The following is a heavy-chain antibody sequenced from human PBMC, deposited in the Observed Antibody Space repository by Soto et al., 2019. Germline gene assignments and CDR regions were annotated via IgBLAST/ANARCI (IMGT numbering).Heavy chain of an antibody. CDR1: GYTLTELS. D-gene: IGHD3-16*02. V-gene: IGHV1-24*01. Sequence: ASVKVSCKVSGYTLTELSMHWVRQAPGKGLEWMGGFDPEDGETIYAQKFQGRVTMTEDTSTDTAYMELSSLRSEDTAVYYCATGPVFMGGVIVGDAFDIWGQGTMVTVSS. J-gene: IGHJ3*02. CDR3: ATGPVFMGGVIVGDAFDI. CDR2: FDPEDGET.